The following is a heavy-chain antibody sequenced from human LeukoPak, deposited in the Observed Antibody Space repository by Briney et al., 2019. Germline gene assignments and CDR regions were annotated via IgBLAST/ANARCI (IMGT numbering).Heavy chain of an antibody. J-gene: IGHJ4*02. V-gene: IGHV4-59*01. CDR2: IYYSGST. CDR3: ARTFTFGGVIDYFDY. D-gene: IGHD3-16*02. CDR1: GGSISSYY. Sequence: SETLSLTCTVSGGSISSYYWSWIRQPPGKGLEWIGYIYYSGSTNYNPSLKSRDTISVDTSKNQFSLKLSSVTAADTAVYYCARTFTFGGVIDYFDYWGQGTLVTVSS.